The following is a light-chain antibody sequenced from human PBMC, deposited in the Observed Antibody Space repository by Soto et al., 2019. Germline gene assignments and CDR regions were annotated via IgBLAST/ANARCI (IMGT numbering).Light chain of an antibody. Sequence: EIVLTQSPGTLSLSPGERATLSCRASQSVSNSYLAWYQQKPGQAPRLLIYGATSMATGIPDRFSGSGSGTDFTLTISRLEPEDFAVYYCQQYGTSLYTFGQGTKLEIK. V-gene: IGKV3-20*01. J-gene: IGKJ2*01. CDR2: GAT. CDR3: QQYGTSLYT. CDR1: QSVSNSY.